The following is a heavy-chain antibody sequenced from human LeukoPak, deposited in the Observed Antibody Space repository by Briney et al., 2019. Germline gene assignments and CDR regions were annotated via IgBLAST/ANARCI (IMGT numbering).Heavy chain of an antibody. D-gene: IGHD3-22*01. J-gene: IGHJ1*01. CDR3: ARAPSEIGGYYPEYFRH. Sequence: PGGSLRLSCAASGFTFSIYSMNWVRQAPGKGPEWVSYISTTSGTIYYADSVKGRFTISRDNAKNTVSLQMNSLRAEDTGVYYCARAPSEIGGYYPEYFRHWGQGTLVTVSS. CDR2: ISTTSGTI. CDR1: GFTFSIYS. V-gene: IGHV3-48*04.